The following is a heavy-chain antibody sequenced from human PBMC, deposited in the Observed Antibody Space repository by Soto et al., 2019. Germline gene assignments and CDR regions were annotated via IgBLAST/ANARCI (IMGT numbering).Heavy chain of an antibody. D-gene: IGHD1-1*01. V-gene: IGHV3-23*01. Sequence: PGGSPRLSCAAPRFSFCSYSLTWVPQGPGEGVEWVSAVCGCGDSSYYADSVKGRFTISRDNSKNTLYLQMNSLRAEDTAVYYCAKSQLERRSYYYYGMDVWGQGTTVTVSS. CDR3: AKSQLERRSYYYYGMDV. CDR1: RFSFCSYS. CDR2: VCGCGDSS. J-gene: IGHJ6*02.